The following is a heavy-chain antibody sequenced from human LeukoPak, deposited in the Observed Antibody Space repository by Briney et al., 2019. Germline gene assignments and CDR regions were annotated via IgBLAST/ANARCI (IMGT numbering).Heavy chain of an antibody. CDR2: INHSGST. Sequence: PSETLSLTCAVYGGSFSGYYWSWIRQPPGKGLEWIGEINHSGSTNYNPSLKSRVTISVDTSKNQFSLKLSSVTAADTAVYYCARVGVDYGDLHWGQGTLVTVSS. J-gene: IGHJ4*02. D-gene: IGHD4-17*01. V-gene: IGHV4-34*01. CDR1: GGSFSGYY. CDR3: ARVGVDYGDLH.